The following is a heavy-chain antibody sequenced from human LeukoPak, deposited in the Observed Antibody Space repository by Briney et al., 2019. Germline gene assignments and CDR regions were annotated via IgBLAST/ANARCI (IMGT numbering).Heavy chain of an antibody. Sequence: GGSLRLSCAASGFTFSSYGMHWVRQAPGKGLEWVAVISYDGSNKYYADSVKGRFTISRDNSKNTLYLQMNSLRAEDRAVYYCAKEMLYYYDSSGYYLDYWGQGTLVTVSS. CDR1: GFTFSSYG. D-gene: IGHD3-22*01. CDR2: ISYDGSNK. V-gene: IGHV3-30*18. CDR3: AKEMLYYYDSSGYYLDY. J-gene: IGHJ4*02.